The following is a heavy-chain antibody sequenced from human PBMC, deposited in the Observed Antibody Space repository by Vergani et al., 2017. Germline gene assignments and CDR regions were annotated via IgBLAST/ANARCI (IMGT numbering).Heavy chain of an antibody. CDR3: ARGLMRNITLFGESIIRGTDAFHV. D-gene: IGHD3-3*01. CDR2: IRPGANS. V-gene: IGHV4-34*04. J-gene: IGHJ3*01. Sequence: QVQLQQWGAGLLKPSEPLSLTCGVSGGSFSGYFWSWIRQSPGKGLEWIGEIRPGANSNRNPSLKSRATLSLDSSKKQSSLRLRSVTAADTAVYYCARGLMRNITLFGESIIRGTDAFHVWGQGTMVTVSS. CDR1: GGSFSGYF.